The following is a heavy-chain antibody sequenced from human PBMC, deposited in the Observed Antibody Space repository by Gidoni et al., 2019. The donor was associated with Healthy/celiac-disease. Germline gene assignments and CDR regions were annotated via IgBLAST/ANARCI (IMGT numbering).Heavy chain of an antibody. CDR1: GGSFSVYY. Sequence: QVQLQQWGAGLLKPSETLSLTCAVYGGSFSVYYWSWIRQPPGKGLEWIGEINHSGSTNYNPSLKSRVTISVDTSKNQFSLKLSSVTAADTAVYYCARAGVAAAGIGALGYWGQGTLVTVSS. CDR2: INHSGST. D-gene: IGHD6-13*01. J-gene: IGHJ4*02. V-gene: IGHV4-34*01. CDR3: ARAGVAAAGIGALGY.